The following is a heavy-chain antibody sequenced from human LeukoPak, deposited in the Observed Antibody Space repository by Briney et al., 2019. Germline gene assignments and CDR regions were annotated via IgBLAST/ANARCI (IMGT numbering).Heavy chain of an antibody. CDR3: AKDVGLMQN. Sequence: TGGSLRLSCTASGFSFSGHWMHWARQLPGKGLVWVSRISPTGSTTSYADSVKGRFTISRDNSKNTLYLQMNSLRAEDTAVYNCAKDVGLMQNWGQGTLVTVSS. CDR2: ISPTGSTT. CDR1: GFSFSGHW. J-gene: IGHJ4*02. V-gene: IGHV3-74*01.